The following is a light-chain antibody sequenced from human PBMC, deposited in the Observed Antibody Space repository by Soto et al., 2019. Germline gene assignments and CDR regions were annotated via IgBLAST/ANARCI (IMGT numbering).Light chain of an antibody. CDR3: QHYGSSSSLT. Sequence: EIVLTQSPGTLSLSPGEGATLSCRASQTVGSRYLAWYQQKPGQTPRLLIYGASNRASGIPSRFSGSGSGTDFTLTISRLEPEDFAVFDCQHYGSSSSLTFGQGTRLDIK. CDR2: GAS. J-gene: IGKJ5*01. CDR1: QTVGSRY. V-gene: IGKV3-20*01.